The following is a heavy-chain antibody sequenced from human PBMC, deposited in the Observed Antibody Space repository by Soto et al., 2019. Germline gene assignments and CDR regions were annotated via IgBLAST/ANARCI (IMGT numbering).Heavy chain of an antibody. Sequence: EVQLVQSGAEVKKPGESLKISCKGSGYSFTTYWISWVRQMPGKGLEWMGRIDPSDSYTNYSPAFQGHVPISTDKSLSTAYLQFGSLKASDTAMYDCAARSVAGLFNYWGPGTRIPVSS. V-gene: IGHV5-10-1*01. CDR2: IDPSDSYT. J-gene: IGHJ4*02. CDR1: GYSFTTYW. CDR3: AARSVAGLFNY. D-gene: IGHD6-19*01.